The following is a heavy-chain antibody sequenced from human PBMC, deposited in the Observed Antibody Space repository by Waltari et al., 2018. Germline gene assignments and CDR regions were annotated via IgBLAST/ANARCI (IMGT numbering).Heavy chain of an antibody. J-gene: IGHJ4*02. CDR3: ARRVSTNANIYFDY. D-gene: IGHD1-1*01. Sequence: QEQLQESGPGLVKPSQTLSLTCTVSGGSTSRSEYCWSWIRQPPGKGLEWIGHICYSGTTHYNPSLKSRLTMSVDMSKNQFSLKLSSVAAADTAVYYCARRVSTNANIYFDYWGQGTLVTVSS. V-gene: IGHV4-30-4*01. CDR1: GGSTSRSEYC. CDR2: ICYSGTT.